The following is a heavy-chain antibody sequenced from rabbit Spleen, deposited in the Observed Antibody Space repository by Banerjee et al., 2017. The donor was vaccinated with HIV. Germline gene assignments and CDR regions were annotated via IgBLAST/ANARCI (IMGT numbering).Heavy chain of an antibody. CDR3: ARDTSSSFSSYGMDL. D-gene: IGHD1-1*01. CDR1: GFSFSSTYY. V-gene: IGHV1S45*01. J-gene: IGHJ6*01. Sequence: QEQLEESGGDLVKPGASLTLTCTASGFSFSSTYYMCWVRQAPGKGLECIACIYADSSGSTYYATWAKGRFTISKTSSTTVTLQMTSLTAADTATYFCARDTSSSFSSYGMDLWGQGTLVTVS. CDR2: IYADSSGST.